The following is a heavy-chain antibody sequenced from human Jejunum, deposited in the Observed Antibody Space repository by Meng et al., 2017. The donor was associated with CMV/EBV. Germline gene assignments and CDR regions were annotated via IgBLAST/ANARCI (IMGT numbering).Heavy chain of an antibody. CDR1: GASTSVVDSY. CDR3: ASYGPCFGNNCPLSSFDH. V-gene: IGHV4-30-4*08. J-gene: IGHJ4*02. Sequence: QVQLSVAGPRLVSLSQSRSPPCLVYGASTSVVDSYSDCIRHPPGKGLECMGYIYFSGSTYYNPSLRSRITISVDTSKNQFSLRLRSVTAADTAVYYCASYGPCFGNNCPLSSFDHWGQGTLVTVSS. D-gene: IGHD1-20*01. CDR2: IYFSGST.